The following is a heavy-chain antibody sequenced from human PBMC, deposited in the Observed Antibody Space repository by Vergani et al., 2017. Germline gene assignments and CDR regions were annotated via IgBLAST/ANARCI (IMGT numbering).Heavy chain of an antibody. CDR3: AKEGYYDFWSGYPYYYYGMDV. J-gene: IGHJ6*02. CDR1: GFTFSSYG. D-gene: IGHD3-3*01. V-gene: IGHV3-30*18. Sequence: QVQLVESGGGVVQPGRSLRLSCAASGFTFSSYGMHWVRQAPGKGLEWVAVISYDGSNKYYADSVKGRFTISRDNSKNTLYLQMNSLRAEDTAVYYCAKEGYYDFWSGYPYYYYGMDVWGQGP. CDR2: ISYDGSNK.